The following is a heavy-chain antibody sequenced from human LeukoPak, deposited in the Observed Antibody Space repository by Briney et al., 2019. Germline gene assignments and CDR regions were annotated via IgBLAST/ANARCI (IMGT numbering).Heavy chain of an antibody. CDR3: AKSTIALSWRASYYYMDV. Sequence: GGSLRLSCAASGFTFRSYCMNWVRQAPGKGLEWVSSIGSSSSDIHYADSVKGRFTISRDNSKNTLYLQMNSLRAEDTAVYYCAKSTIALSWRASYYYMDVWGKGTTVTVSS. V-gene: IGHV3-21*04. D-gene: IGHD6-13*01. J-gene: IGHJ6*03. CDR2: IGSSSSDI. CDR1: GFTFRSYC.